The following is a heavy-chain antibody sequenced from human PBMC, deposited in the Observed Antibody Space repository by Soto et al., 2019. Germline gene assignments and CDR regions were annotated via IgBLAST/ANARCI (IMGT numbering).Heavy chain of an antibody. CDR2: ISAYNGNT. J-gene: IGHJ4*02. D-gene: IGHD6-13*01. CDR1: GYTFTSYG. Sequence: QVQLVQSGAEVKKPGASVKVSCKASGYTFTSYGISWVRQAPGQGLEWMGWISAYNGNTNYAQKLQGRVTMTTDTSPSTAYMALRRLRSDDTAVYYRARGDIPAAGAGGDFDYWGQGTLVTVSS. CDR3: ARGDIPAAGAGGDFDY. V-gene: IGHV1-18*01.